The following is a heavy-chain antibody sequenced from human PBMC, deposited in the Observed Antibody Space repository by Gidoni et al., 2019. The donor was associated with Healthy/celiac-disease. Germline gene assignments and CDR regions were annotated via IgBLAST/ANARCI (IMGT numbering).Heavy chain of an antibody. CDR1: GGSISSGSYY. CDR2: IYTSGST. J-gene: IGHJ4*02. V-gene: IGHV4-61*02. D-gene: IGHD6-19*01. CDR3: ARDAMMDPYSSGLDY. Sequence: QVQLQESGPGLVKPSQTLSLTCTVSGGSISSGSYYWSWIRQPAGKGLEWIGRIYTSGSTNYNPSLKSRVTISVDTSKNQFSLKLSSVTAADTAVYYCARDAMMDPYSSGLDYWGQGTLVTVSS.